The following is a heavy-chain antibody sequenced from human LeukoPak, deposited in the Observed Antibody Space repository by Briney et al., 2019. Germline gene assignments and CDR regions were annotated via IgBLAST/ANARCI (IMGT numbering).Heavy chain of an antibody. CDR1: GFTFSSYG. Sequence: GGSLRLSCAASGFTFSSYGMHWVRQAPGKGLEWVAFIRYDGSNKYYADSVKGRFTISRDNSKNTLYLRMNSLRAEDTAVYYCAKDASVLRYFDWYFDYWGQGTLVTVSS. J-gene: IGHJ4*02. CDR3: AKDASVLRYFDWYFDY. CDR2: IRYDGSNK. V-gene: IGHV3-30*02. D-gene: IGHD3-9*01.